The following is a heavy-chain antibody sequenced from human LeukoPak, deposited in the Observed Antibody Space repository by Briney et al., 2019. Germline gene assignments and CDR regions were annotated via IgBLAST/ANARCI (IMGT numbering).Heavy chain of an antibody. CDR3: ASVTTVTTKGHGAFDI. V-gene: IGHV1-69*13. CDR2: IIPIFGSS. J-gene: IGHJ3*02. D-gene: IGHD4-17*01. CDR1: GGTFSSSA. Sequence: SVRVSCKASGGTFSSSAISWVLQAPGQGLEWLGGIIPIFGSSNYAQNFQDRVTITADESTSTAYMELSSLRSEDTAVYYCASVTTVTTKGHGAFDIWGQGTMVTVSS.